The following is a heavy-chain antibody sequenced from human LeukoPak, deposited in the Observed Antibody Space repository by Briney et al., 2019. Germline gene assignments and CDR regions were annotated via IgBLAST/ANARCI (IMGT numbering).Heavy chain of an antibody. D-gene: IGHD2-15*01. V-gene: IGHV3-20*04. CDR2: ISRNGGST. CDR3: ARDRVRGSDY. J-gene: IGHJ4*02. CDR1: GFTFDDYG. Sequence: GGSLRLSCVVSGFTFDDYGMSWVRQVPGKGLEWVSGISRNGGSTGYADSVKGRFTISRDNAKNSLYLQMNNLRAEDTALYYCARDRVRGSDYWGQGTLVTVSS.